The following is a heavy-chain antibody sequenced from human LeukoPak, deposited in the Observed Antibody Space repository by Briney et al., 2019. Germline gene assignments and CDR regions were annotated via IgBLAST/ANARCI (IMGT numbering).Heavy chain of an antibody. CDR3: ARDQGRVEMATIDIGFDY. Sequence: ASVKVSCKASGYTFTSYYMHWVRQAPGQGLEWMGLINPSGGSTSYAQKFQGRVTMTRDTSTSTVYMELSSLRSEDTAVYYCARDQGRVEMATIDIGFDYWGQGTLVTVSS. CDR1: GYTFTSYY. D-gene: IGHD5-24*01. V-gene: IGHV1-46*01. J-gene: IGHJ4*02. CDR2: INPSGGST.